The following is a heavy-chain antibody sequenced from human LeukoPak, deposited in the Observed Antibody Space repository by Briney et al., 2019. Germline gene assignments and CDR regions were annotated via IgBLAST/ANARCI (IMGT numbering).Heavy chain of an antibody. Sequence: GGSLRLSCAASGFTFSSYAMHWVRQAPGKGLEWVAVISYDGCNKYYADSVKGRFTISRDNSKNTLYLQMNSLRAEDTAVYYCARSPSCSSASCYTNYWGQGTLVTVSS. CDR2: ISYDGCNK. D-gene: IGHD2-2*02. CDR1: GFTFSSYA. J-gene: IGHJ4*02. V-gene: IGHV3-30-3*01. CDR3: ARSPSCSSASCYTNY.